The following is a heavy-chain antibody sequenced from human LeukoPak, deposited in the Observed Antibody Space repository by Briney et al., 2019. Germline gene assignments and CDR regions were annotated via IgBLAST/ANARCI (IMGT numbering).Heavy chain of an antibody. CDR2: IYYSGST. D-gene: IGHD5-12*01. J-gene: IGHJ6*02. CDR3: ARDSGGYTGDYYYGMDV. CDR1: GGSISSGGYY. V-gene: IGHV4-31*03. Sequence: SETLSLTCTVSGGSISSGGYYWSWIRQHPGKGLEWIGYIYYSGSTYYNPSLKSRVTISVDTSKNQFSLKLSSVTAADTAVYYCARDSGGYTGDYYYGMDVWGQGTTVTVSS.